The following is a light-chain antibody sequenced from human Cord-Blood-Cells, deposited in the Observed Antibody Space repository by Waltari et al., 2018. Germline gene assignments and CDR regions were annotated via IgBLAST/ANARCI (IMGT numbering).Light chain of an antibody. CDR1: SPRRYY. CDR2: GKN. V-gene: IGLV3-19*01. J-gene: IGLJ2*01. CDR3: NSRDSSGNHLE. Sequence: SSELTQDPAVSVALGQPVRITCQGDSPRRYYASWYQQKPGQAPVLVIYGKNNRPSGTPVRFSGSSSGNTASLTITGAQAEDEADYYCNSRDSSGNHLEFGGGTKLTVL.